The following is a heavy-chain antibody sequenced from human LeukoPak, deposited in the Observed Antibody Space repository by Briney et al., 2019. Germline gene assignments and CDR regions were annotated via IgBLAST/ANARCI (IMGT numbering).Heavy chain of an antibody. D-gene: IGHD6-13*01. CDR2: ISSSTSTI. CDR1: GFTFSSYT. J-gene: IGHJ6*03. Sequence: GGSLTLSCAASGFTFSSYTMNWVRQAPGKGLEWVPYISSSTSTIYYADSVKGRFTISRDNAKNSLYLQMNSLRAEDTAVYYCARDSLAAAGSLYYMDVWGKGTTVTVSS. V-gene: IGHV3-48*04. CDR3: ARDSLAAAGSLYYMDV.